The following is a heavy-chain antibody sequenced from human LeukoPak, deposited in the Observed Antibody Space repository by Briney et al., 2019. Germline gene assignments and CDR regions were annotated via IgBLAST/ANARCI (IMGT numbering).Heavy chain of an antibody. CDR1: GGSISSYY. CDR3: ARENYYGSGAPMDY. CDR2: IYYSGST. V-gene: IGHV4-59*01. Sequence: SETLSLACTVSGGSISSYYWSWIRQPPGKGLEWIGYIYYSGSTNYNPSLKSRVTISVDTSKNQFSLKLSSVTAADTAVYYCARENYYGSGAPMDYWGQGTLVTVSS. J-gene: IGHJ4*02. D-gene: IGHD3-10*01.